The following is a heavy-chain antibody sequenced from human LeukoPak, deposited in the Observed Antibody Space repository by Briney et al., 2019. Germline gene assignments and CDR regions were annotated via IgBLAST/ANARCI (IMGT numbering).Heavy chain of an antibody. CDR3: ANEQRSYDFWSGYYDYYYYMDV. Sequence: GSLRLSCAASGFTFSSYWMHWVRQAPGKGLVWVSRINSDGSSTSYADSVKGRFTISRDNAKNTLYLQMNSLRAEDTAVYYCANEQRSYDFWSGYYDYYYYMDVWGKGTTVTVSS. D-gene: IGHD3-3*01. V-gene: IGHV3-74*01. J-gene: IGHJ6*03. CDR1: GFTFSSYW. CDR2: INSDGSST.